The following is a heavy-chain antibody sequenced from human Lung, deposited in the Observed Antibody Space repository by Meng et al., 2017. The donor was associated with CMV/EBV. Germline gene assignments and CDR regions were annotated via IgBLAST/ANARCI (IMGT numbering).Heavy chain of an antibody. CDR2: IIPIFGTA. CDR1: A. CDR3: AGAQDIVVVPAAKGTDPYNWFDP. Sequence: AISWVRKAPGQGLEWMGGIIPIFGTANYAQKFQGRVTITTDESTSTAYMELSSLRSEDTAVYYCAGAQDIVVVPAAKGTDPYNWFDPWGQGTLVTVSS. J-gene: IGHJ5*02. V-gene: IGHV1-69*05. D-gene: IGHD2-2*01.